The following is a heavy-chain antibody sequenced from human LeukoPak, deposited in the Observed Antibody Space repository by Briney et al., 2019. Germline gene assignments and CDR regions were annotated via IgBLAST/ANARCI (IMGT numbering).Heavy chain of an antibody. CDR2: ISYDGSNK. J-gene: IGHJ5*02. Sequence: GRSLRLSCAASGFTFSSYGMHWVRQAPGKGLEWVAVISYDGSNKHYADSVKGRFIISRDNSKNTLYLQMNSPRAEDTAVYYCAKGYSGSYFDPWGQGTLVTVSS. V-gene: IGHV3-30*18. CDR3: AKGYSGSYFDP. D-gene: IGHD1-26*01. CDR1: GFTFSSYG.